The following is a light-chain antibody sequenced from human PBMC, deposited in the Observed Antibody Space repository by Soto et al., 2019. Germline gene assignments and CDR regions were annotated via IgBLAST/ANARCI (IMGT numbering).Light chain of an antibody. V-gene: IGKV3-20*01. CDR2: GAS. Sequence: EIVLTQSPGTLSLSPGERATLSCRARQSVSSSYLAWYQHKPGQAPRLLIYGASSRATGIPDRFSGSGSGTDFTLTISRLEPEDFAVYYCQQYDSSPYTFGQGTKLEIK. J-gene: IGKJ2*01. CDR3: QQYDSSPYT. CDR1: QSVSSSY.